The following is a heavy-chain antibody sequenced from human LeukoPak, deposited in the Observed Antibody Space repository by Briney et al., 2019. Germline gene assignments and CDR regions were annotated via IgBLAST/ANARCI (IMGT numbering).Heavy chain of an antibody. V-gene: IGHV3-53*01. J-gene: IGHJ5*02. Sequence: GGSLRLSCAASGFTVSNNYMTWVRRAPGKGLEWVSLIYSGGTTFYTDSVKGRFTISRDSSKNTLYLQMNNLKAEDTAVYYCTTSPAVASWGQGTLVTVSS. CDR2: IYSGGTT. D-gene: IGHD4-23*01. CDR3: TTSPAVAS. CDR1: GFTVSNNY.